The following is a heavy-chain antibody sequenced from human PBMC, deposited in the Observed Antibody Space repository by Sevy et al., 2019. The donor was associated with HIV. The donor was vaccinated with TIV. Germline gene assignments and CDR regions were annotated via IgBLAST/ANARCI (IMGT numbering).Heavy chain of an antibody. Sequence: GGSLRLSCTASGFTFSNAWMNWVRQAPGKGLEWVGRIKSQSDGGTIDYAAPVKGRFTISRDDSKNTLFLKMNSLRSEDTAVYYCATKGGFWSGNQYFDSWGQGTLVTVSS. D-gene: IGHD3-3*01. CDR2: IKSQSDGGTI. J-gene: IGHJ4*02. V-gene: IGHV3-15*07. CDR3: ATKGGFWSGNQYFDS. CDR1: GFTFSNAW.